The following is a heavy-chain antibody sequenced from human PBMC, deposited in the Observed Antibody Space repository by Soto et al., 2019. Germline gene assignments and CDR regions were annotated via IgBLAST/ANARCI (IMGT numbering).Heavy chain of an antibody. V-gene: IGHV3-30*03. Sequence: QVQLAESGGGVVQPGGSLRLSCAASGFTFRSYAMDWVRQVPGEGLEWVAVISYDGSHHYYAESVKGRFTVSRQNSRKTLFLQMNSLRPEDTAIYYCARAVASRTDNLPDYCGRGTLVTVSS. CDR3: ARAVASRTDNLPDY. J-gene: IGHJ4*02. CDR1: GFTFRSYA. CDR2: ISYDGSHH. D-gene: IGHD1-1*01.